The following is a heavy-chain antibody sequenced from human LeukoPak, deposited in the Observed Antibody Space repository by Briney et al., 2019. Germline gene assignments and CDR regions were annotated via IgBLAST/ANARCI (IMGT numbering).Heavy chain of an antibody. J-gene: IGHJ5*02. CDR3: ARQKGDRDWFDP. CDR1: GGSISSSSYY. V-gene: IGHV4-39*01. D-gene: IGHD2-21*01. Sequence: SETLSLTCTVSGGSISSSSYYWGWIRQPPGKGLEWIGSVFYSGSTYYNPSLQSRVTISVDTSKNQFSLKLSSVTAADTAVYYCARQKGDRDWFDPWGQGTLVTVSS. CDR2: VFYSGST.